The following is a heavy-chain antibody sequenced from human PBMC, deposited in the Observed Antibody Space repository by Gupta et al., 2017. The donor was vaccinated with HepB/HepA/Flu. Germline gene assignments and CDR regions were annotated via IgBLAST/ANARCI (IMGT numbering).Heavy chain of an antibody. Sequence: EVQLVESGGGLVQPGGSLRLSCAASGFTFSSYEMNWVRQAPGKGLEWVSYISSSGSTIYYADSVKGRFTISRDNAKNSLYLQMNSLRAEDTAVYYCARLVLGYGSGSYYATYYYYGMDVWGQGTTVTVSS. CDR1: GFTFSSYE. CDR2: ISSSGSTI. J-gene: IGHJ6*02. V-gene: IGHV3-48*03. CDR3: ARLVLGYGSGSYYATYYYYGMDV. D-gene: IGHD3-10*01.